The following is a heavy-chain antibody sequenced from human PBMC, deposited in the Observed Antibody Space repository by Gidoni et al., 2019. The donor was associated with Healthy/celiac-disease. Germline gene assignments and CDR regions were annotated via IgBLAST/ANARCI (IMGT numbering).Heavy chain of an antibody. J-gene: IGHJ4*02. D-gene: IGHD3-22*01. CDR1: GFTFSSYA. CDR2: ISYDGSNK. V-gene: IGHV3-30-3*01. CDR3: ARGGYYDSSGYYYFDY. Sequence: QVQLVESGGGVVQPGRSLRLSCAASGFTFSSYAMHWVRQAPGKGLEWVAVISYDGSNKYYADSVKGRFTISRDNSKNTLYLQMNSLRAEDTAVYYCARGGYYDSSGYYYFDYWGQGTLVTVSS.